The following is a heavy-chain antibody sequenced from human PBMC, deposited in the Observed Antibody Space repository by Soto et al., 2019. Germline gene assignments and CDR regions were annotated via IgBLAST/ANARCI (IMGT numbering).Heavy chain of an antibody. CDR3: AKDGGYSSGRYGA. CDR2: ISWNSGSI. CDR1: GFTFDDYA. V-gene: IGHV3-9*01. Sequence: EVQLVESGGGLVQPGRSLRLSCAASGFTFDDYAMHWVRQAPGKGLAWVSGISWNSGSIGYADSVKGRFTISRDNAKNSLYLKMNSLRAEDTALYYCAKDGGYSSGRYGAWGQGTLVTVSS. J-gene: IGHJ5*02. D-gene: IGHD6-19*01.